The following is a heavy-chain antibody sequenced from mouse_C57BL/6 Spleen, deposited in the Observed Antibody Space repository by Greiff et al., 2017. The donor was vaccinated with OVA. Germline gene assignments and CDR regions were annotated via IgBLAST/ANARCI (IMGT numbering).Heavy chain of an antibody. D-gene: IGHD2-1*01. CDR1: GFSLTSYG. CDR2: IWSGGST. J-gene: IGHJ4*01. V-gene: IGHV2-2*01. Sequence: VQLQQSGPGLVQPSQSLSITCTVSGFSLTSYGVHWVRQSPGKGLEWLGVIWSGGSTDYNAAFISRLSISKDNSKSQVFFKMNSLQADDTAIYYCASYGNFGYYYAMDYWGQGTSVTVSS. CDR3: ASYGNFGYYYAMDY.